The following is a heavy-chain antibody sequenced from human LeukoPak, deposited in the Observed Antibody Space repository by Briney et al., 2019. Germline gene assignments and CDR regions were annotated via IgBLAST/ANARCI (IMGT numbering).Heavy chain of an antibody. CDR2: IYHSGST. CDR3: ARVSSSWYQDWYFDL. Sequence: SETLSLTCTVSGYSISSGYYWGRIRQPPGKGLEWFGSIYHSGSTNYNPSLKSRVTMSVDMSKNQLSLKLSSMIAADTAVYYCARVSSSWYQDWYFDLWGRGTLVTAPS. D-gene: IGHD6-13*01. J-gene: IGHJ2*01. V-gene: IGHV4-38-2*02. CDR1: GYSISSGYY.